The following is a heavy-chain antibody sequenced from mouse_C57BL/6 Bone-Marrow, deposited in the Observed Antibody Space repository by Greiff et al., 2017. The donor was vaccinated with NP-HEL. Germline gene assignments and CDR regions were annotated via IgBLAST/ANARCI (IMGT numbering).Heavy chain of an antibody. CDR3: ARVAGFAY. Sequence: QVQLQQPGAELVKPGASVKMSCKASGYTFTSYWITWVKQRPGQGLEWIGDIYPGSGSTNYNEKFKSKATLTVDKSSNTAYMQLSSLTSEDSAVYYCARVAGFAYWGQGTLVTVSA. D-gene: IGHD1-1*01. V-gene: IGHV1-55*01. CDR1: GYTFTSYW. CDR2: IYPGSGST. J-gene: IGHJ3*01.